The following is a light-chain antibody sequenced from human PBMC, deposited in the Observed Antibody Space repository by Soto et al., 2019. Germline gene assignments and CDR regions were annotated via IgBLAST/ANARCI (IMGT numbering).Light chain of an antibody. V-gene: IGKV1-5*01. CDR1: QIISSW. CDR2: DDS. J-gene: IGKJ1*01. Sequence: DIQITHSPSTLSASVGDRVTITCRASQIISSWAWYHQRPGKAPNFLIYDDSTLKSGVPSRFSGSGSGTEFTLTISSLQPDDFGTYYCQQYNSYPWTLGQGTKVDIK. CDR3: QQYNSYPWT.